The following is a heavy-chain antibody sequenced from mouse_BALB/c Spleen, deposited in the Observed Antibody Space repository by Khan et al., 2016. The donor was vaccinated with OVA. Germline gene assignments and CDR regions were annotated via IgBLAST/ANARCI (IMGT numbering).Heavy chain of an antibody. J-gene: IGHJ3*01. V-gene: IGHV2-2*02. D-gene: IGHD2-4*01. CDR2: IWSGGST. Sequence: VKLFESGPGLVQPSQSLSITCTVSGFSLTTYGVHWVRQSPGKGLEWLGVIWSGGSTDYNAAFISRLSISKDSSKSQVFFKMNSLQVNDTAIYYCARNYDYDEGLAYWGQGTLVTVSA. CDR3: ARNYDYDEGLAY. CDR1: GFSLTTYG.